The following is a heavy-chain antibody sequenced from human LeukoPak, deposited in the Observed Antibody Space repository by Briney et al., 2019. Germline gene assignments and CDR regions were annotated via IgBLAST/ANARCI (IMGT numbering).Heavy chain of an antibody. CDR3: ARDYTDNDYGWFDP. CDR1: GGSFSGYY. Sequence: PSETLSLTCAVYGGSFSGYYWSWIRQPPGKGLEWIGEINHSGSTNYNPSLKSRVTISVDTSKNQFSLKLSSVTTADTAVYYCARDYTDNDYGWFDPWGQGTLVTVSS. D-gene: IGHD4-17*01. V-gene: IGHV4-34*01. CDR2: INHSGST. J-gene: IGHJ5*02.